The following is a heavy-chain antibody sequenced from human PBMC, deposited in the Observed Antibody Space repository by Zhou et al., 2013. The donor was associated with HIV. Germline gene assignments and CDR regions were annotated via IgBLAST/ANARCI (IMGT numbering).Heavy chain of an antibody. V-gene: IGHV1-69-2*01. Sequence: EVQLVQSGAEVKKPGATVKISCKVSGYTFTDYYMHWVQQAPGKGLEWMGLVDPEDGETIYAEKFQGRVTITADTSTDTAYMGLSSLRSEDTAVYYCATFGPSGYSYGQHYYYYYMDVWGKGTTVTVSS. CDR1: GYTFTDYY. D-gene: IGHD5-18*01. CDR2: VDPEDGET. CDR3: ATFGPSGYSYGQHYYYYYMDV. J-gene: IGHJ6*03.